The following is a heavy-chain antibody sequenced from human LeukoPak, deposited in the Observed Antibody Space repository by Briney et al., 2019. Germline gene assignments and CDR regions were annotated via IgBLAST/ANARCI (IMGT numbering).Heavy chain of an antibody. D-gene: IGHD3-22*01. CDR3: ARAGTMIVVSLDY. CDR2: IYYSGST. CDR1: GGSISSSSYY. J-gene: IGHJ4*02. Sequence: SETLSLTCTVSGGSISSSSYYWGWIRQPPGKGLEWIGSIYYSGSTYYNPSLKSRVTISVDTSKNQFSLKLSSVTAADTAVYYCARAGTMIVVSLDYWGQGTLVTVSS. V-gene: IGHV4-39*07.